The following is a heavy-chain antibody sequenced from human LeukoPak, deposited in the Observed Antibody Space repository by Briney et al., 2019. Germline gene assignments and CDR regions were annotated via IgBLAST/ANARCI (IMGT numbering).Heavy chain of an antibody. J-gene: IGHJ4*02. CDR1: GCTFSNYG. CDR2: ISSSGSAI. Sequence: PGGTLTLSCAASGCTFSNYGRNWVRQAPGKGLEWVSKISSSGSAIYYPASVTGRFTVSRDTANNSLYLQMASLTDDDTAVYYCANAEGGSSGYYVYRGQGTPVTVS. CDR3: ANAEGGSSGYYVY. D-gene: IGHD6-19*01. V-gene: IGHV3-48*02.